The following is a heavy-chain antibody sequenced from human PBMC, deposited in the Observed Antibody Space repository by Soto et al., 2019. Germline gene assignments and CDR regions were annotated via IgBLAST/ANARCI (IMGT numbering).Heavy chain of an antibody. Sequence: ESVGGLVKPGGSLRLSCISSGFTFRTYTMNWVRQAPGKGLEWVSGIRGFSPYTFYAESVRGRFTISRDNAKNSLFLQMDSLRVEDTAVYYCARDRGYDAHDYYYNAMDVWGQGTTVTVSS. V-gene: IGHV3-21*01. CDR1: GFTFRTYT. CDR2: IRGFSPYT. J-gene: IGHJ6*02. D-gene: IGHD3-10*01. CDR3: ARDRGYDAHDYYYNAMDV.